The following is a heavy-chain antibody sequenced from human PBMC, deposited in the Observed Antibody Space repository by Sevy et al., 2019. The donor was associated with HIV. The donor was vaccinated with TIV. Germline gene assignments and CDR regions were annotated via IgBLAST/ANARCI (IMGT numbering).Heavy chain of an antibody. CDR1: GDTFGNYA. J-gene: IGHJ6*02. V-gene: IGHV1-69*13. Sequence: ASAKVSCKASGDTFGNYAIAWVRQAPGQGLEWMGGIIPVFGSANSAQKFQDRVTITADVSTSTAYMELRSLRSEDTAVYYCARSNPDGYNYSYYYGMDVWGQGTTVTVSS. CDR2: IIPVFGSA. CDR3: ARSNPDGYNYSYYYGMDV. D-gene: IGHD1-1*01.